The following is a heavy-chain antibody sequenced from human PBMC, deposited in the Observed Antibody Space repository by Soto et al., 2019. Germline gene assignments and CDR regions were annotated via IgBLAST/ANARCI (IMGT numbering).Heavy chain of an antibody. V-gene: IGHV3-23*01. CDR3: GKERRGSGWSVCNF. J-gene: IGHJ4*02. CDR2: ISGNGNSA. D-gene: IGHD6-19*01. CDR1: GFTFRDYA. Sequence: AQLLESGGDLVQPGGSLRLSCAASGFTFRDYAMNWVRQAPGKGPEWVADISGNGNSARHADSVKGRFTISRDNSQNTLYLHMNSLRVDDTAIYYCGKERRGSGWSVCNFWGQGTLVTVSS.